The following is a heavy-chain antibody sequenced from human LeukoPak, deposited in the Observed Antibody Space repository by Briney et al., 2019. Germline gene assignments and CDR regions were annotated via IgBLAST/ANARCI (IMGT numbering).Heavy chain of an antibody. V-gene: IGHV4-34*01. J-gene: IGHJ4*02. CDR3: ARGSGDYTTTGTYYFDY. Sequence: SETLSLTCTVSGGSISSYYWSWIRQPPGKGLEWIGEINHSGSTNYNPSLKSRVTISVDTSKNQFSLKLSSVTAADTAVYYCARGSGDYTTTGTYYFDYWGQGTLVTVSS. CDR2: INHSGST. D-gene: IGHD2-21*02. CDR1: GGSISSYY.